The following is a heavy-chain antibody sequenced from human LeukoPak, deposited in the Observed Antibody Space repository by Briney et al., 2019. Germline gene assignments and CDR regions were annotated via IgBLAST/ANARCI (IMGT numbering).Heavy chain of an antibody. D-gene: IGHD6-19*01. J-gene: IGHJ4*02. CDR3: AKWPRGSGWYGPFDY. CDR1: GFTFSSYG. Sequence: GGSLRLSCAASGFTFSSYGMHWVRQAPGKGLEWVAVISYDGSNKYYADSVKGRFTISRDNSKNTLYLQMNSLRAEDTAVYYCAKWPRGSGWYGPFDYWGQGTLVTVSS. V-gene: IGHV3-30*18. CDR2: ISYDGSNK.